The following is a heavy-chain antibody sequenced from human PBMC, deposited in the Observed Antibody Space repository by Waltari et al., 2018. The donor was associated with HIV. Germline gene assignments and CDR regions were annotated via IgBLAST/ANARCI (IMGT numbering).Heavy chain of an antibody. J-gene: IGHJ6*02. D-gene: IGHD5-18*01. CDR1: GFNINGNY. Sequence: VQVVESGGGLVRPGGSLRLPWEGSGFNINGNYMSGVRQTPGKGLEWFAMIYNGGGTKYTDAVKGRFIISGDNSKNTILLQMNRLRIEDTAVYYCASLPRAPDTGFGMDVWGQGTTVTVSS. V-gene: IGHV3-66*01. CDR3: ASLPRAPDTGFGMDV. CDR2: IYNGGGT.